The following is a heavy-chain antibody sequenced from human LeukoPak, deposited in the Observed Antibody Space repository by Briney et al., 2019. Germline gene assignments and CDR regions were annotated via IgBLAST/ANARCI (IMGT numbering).Heavy chain of an antibody. V-gene: IGHV3-64D*06. D-gene: IGHD6-19*01. CDR1: GFSFSRYA. Sequence: PGGSLRLSCSASGFSFSRYAMHWVRQAPGKGLEYVSGISSNGGSTHYADSVKGRFTISRDNSKNTLYLQMSSLRAEDTAVYYCARDELAVAKKGFLDSWGQGTLVTVSS. CDR3: ARDELAVAKKGFLDS. J-gene: IGHJ4*02. CDR2: ISSNGGST.